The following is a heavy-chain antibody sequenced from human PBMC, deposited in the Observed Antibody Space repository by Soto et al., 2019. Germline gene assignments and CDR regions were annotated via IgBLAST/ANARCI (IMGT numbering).Heavy chain of an antibody. Sequence: SQTLSLTCAISGDSVSSNSAAWNWIRRSPSRGLEWLGRTYYRSKWYNDYAVSVKSRITINPDTSKNQFSLQLNSVTPEDTAVYYCARTAGTIYYNGMDVWGQGTTVTVSS. J-gene: IGHJ6*02. CDR1: GDSVSSNSAA. V-gene: IGHV6-1*01. D-gene: IGHD1-7*01. CDR3: ARTAGTIYYNGMDV. CDR2: TYYRSKWYN.